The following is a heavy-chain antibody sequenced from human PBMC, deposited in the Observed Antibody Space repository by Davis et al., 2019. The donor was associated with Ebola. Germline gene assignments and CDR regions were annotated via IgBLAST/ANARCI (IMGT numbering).Heavy chain of an antibody. D-gene: IGHD3-10*01. V-gene: IGHV1-18*01. J-gene: IGHJ1*01. Sequence: ASVKVSCKASGYTFTTYGISWVRQAPGQGLEWMGWISAYYGTTNYAQSLQGRVTMTRDTSTSTAHMELRGLRSDDTVVYYCAREAEVDGSIFFLHWGQGTLVTVSS. CDR1: GYTFTTYG. CDR2: ISAYYGTT. CDR3: AREAEVDGSIFFLH.